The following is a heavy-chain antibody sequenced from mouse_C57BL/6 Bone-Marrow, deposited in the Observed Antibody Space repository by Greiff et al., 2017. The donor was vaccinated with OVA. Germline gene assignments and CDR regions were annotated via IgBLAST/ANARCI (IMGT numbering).Heavy chain of an antibody. Sequence: QVQLQQPGAELVMPGASVKLSCKASGYTFTSYWMHWVKQRPGQGLEWIGEIDPSDSYTNYNQKFKGKSTLTVDKSSSTAYMQLSSLTSEDSAVYYCARSLFDYWGQGTLVTVSA. V-gene: IGHV1-69*01. CDR1: GYTFTSYW. J-gene: IGHJ3*01. CDR2: IDPSDSYT. CDR3: ARSLFDY.